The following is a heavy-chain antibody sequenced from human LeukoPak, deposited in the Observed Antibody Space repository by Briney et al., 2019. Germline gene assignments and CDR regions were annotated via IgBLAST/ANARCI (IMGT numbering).Heavy chain of an antibody. J-gene: IGHJ4*02. CDR2: IKSKTDGGTT. CDR3: ARAPEGYYYDSSGYTPGY. D-gene: IGHD3-22*01. Sequence: GGSLRLSCAASGFTFSNAWMSWVRQAPGKGLEWVGRIKSKTDGGTTDYAAPVKGRFTISRDNSKNTLYLQMNSLRAEDTAVYYCARAPEGYYYDSSGYTPGYWGQGTLVTVS. V-gene: IGHV3-15*01. CDR1: GFTFSNAW.